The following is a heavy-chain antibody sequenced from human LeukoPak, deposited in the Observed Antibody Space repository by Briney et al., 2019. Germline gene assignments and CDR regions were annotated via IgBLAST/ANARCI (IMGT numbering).Heavy chain of an antibody. CDR3: ARDLRGYSYGYRSDYMDV. CDR2: ISPNSGGT. CDR1: GYTFTGYY. D-gene: IGHD5-18*01. V-gene: IGHV1-2*02. J-gene: IGHJ6*03. Sequence: ASVKVSCKASGYTFTGYYMHWVRQAPGQGLEWMGWISPNSGGTKYAQKFQGRVTMTRDKSINTAYMELSRLRSDDTAVYYCARDLRGYSYGYRSDYMDVWGKGTTVTVSS.